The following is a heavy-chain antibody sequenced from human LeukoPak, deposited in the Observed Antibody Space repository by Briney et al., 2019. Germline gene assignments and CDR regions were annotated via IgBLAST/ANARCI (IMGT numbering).Heavy chain of an antibody. CDR2: INEDGSEE. D-gene: IGHD3-16*01. J-gene: IGHJ4*02. V-gene: IGHV3-7*03. CDR1: GFTFSSYW. CDR3: ARIPRAALGY. Sequence: GGSLRLSCVVSGFTFSSYWMSWVRQAPGKGLEWVANINEDGSEEYYVGSGKGRFTISRDNGENSLYLQMNSLTVEDTAVYYCARIPRAALGYWGQGTLVTVSS.